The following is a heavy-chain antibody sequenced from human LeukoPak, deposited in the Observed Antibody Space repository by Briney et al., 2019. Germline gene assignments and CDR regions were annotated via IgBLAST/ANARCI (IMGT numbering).Heavy chain of an antibody. D-gene: IGHD6-13*01. CDR1: GGSISSTNYY. CDR3: ARDYKLVPLNLMLGKPLQKSGDAFDI. Sequence: SETLPLTCTVSGGSISSTNYYWGWIRQPPGKGLEWIGSIYYSGSAYYNPSLKSRVTISVDTSKNQFSLRLNSVTAADTAVYYCARDYKLVPLNLMLGKPLQKSGDAFDIWGQGTMVTVSS. J-gene: IGHJ3*02. CDR2: IYYSGSA. V-gene: IGHV4-39*07.